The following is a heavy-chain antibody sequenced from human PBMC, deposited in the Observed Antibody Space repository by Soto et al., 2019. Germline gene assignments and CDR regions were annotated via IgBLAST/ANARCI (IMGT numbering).Heavy chain of an antibody. CDR1: GGSIRSYY. J-gene: IGHJ4*02. Sequence: SETLSLTCTVSGGSIRSYYWSWIRQPPGKGLEWIGYIYYSGSTSYNASLKSRVTILVDTSKNQFSLKLSSVTAADTAVYYCARGLFSETHYSGGWYFFDDWGQGTLVTVSS. CDR3: ARGLFSETHYSGGWYFFDD. CDR2: IYYSGST. V-gene: IGHV4-59*08. D-gene: IGHD1-26*01.